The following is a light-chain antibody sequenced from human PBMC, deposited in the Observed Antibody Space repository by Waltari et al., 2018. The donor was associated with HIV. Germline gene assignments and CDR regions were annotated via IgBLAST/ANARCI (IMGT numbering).Light chain of an antibody. CDR1: RPRSYY. CDR2: GKN. V-gene: IGLV3-19*01. Sequence: SSELTQDPAVSVALGQTVRVTCQGDRPRSYYTSWYQQKPGQAPVLVTYGKNNRPSGIPDRFSGSSSGNTASLTITGAQAEDEADYYCNSRDSSGNHPFGGGTKLTVL. J-gene: IGLJ2*01. CDR3: NSRDSSGNHP.